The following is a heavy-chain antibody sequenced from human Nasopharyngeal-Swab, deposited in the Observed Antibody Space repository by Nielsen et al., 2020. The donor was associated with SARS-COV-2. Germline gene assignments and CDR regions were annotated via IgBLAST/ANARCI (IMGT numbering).Heavy chain of an antibody. J-gene: IGHJ4*02. CDR1: GFTFRNYA. CDR2: ISGLGGST. V-gene: IGHV3-23*01. Sequence: GESLKISCAASGFTFRNYAMSWVRQAPGKGLEWISAISGLGGSTYYADSVKGRFTISRDNAKNTLYLQMNSLRAEDTAVYYCARYGRTTVDYWGQGTLVTVSS. CDR3: ARYGRTTVDY. D-gene: IGHD2/OR15-2a*01.